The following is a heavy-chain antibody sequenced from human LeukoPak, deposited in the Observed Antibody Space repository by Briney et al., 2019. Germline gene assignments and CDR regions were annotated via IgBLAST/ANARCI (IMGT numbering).Heavy chain of an antibody. D-gene: IGHD3-10*01. V-gene: IGHV3-23*01. CDR2: ISGSGGST. Sequence: GGSLRLSCAASGFTFSSYDMHWVRQATGKGLEWVSAISGSGGSTYYADSVKGRFTISRDNSKNTLYLQMNSLRAEDTAVYYCAKGWFDFDYWGQGTLVTVSS. CDR3: AKGWFDFDY. CDR1: GFTFSSYD. J-gene: IGHJ4*02.